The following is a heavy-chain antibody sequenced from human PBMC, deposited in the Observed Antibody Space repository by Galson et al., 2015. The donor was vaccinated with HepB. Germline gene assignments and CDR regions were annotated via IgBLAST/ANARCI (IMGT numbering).Heavy chain of an antibody. CDR2: SGDT. J-gene: IGHJ5*02. V-gene: IGHV4-34*01. D-gene: IGHD3-3*01. Sequence: SGDTKYNPSLKSRVTLSVDTSKNQFSLKVNSVTAADTAVYYCARGRRGSIFGVVIRSWFDPWGQGTLVTVSS. CDR3: ARGRRGSIFGVVIRSWFDP.